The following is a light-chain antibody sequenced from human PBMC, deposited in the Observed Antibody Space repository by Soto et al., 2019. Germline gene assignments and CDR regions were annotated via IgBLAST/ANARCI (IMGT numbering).Light chain of an antibody. CDR2: DDS. CDR3: SSYTTSNTRQIV. CDR1: SSDVGDYNY. J-gene: IGLJ1*01. V-gene: IGLV2-14*03. Sequence: QSVLAQPASVCGSPGQSITISCTGSSSDVGDYNYVAWYQHHPGKAPRLMIFDDSNRPSGVSNRFSGSKSGNTASLTISGLQPEDEADYYCSSYTTSNTRQIVFGTGTKVTVL.